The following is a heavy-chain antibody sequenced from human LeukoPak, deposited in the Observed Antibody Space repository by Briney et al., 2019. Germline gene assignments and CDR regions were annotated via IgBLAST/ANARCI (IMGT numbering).Heavy chain of an antibody. Sequence: TGGSLRLSCAASGFTFRNYGMHWVRQAPGKGLEWVAVIWYDGSNKYYAESVQGRFTISRDNSKNTLYLQMNSLRAEDTAVYYCAKDLAPRAMIVVVTADYWGQGTLVTVSS. J-gene: IGHJ4*02. D-gene: IGHD3-22*01. CDR1: GFTFRNYG. CDR2: IWYDGSNK. CDR3: AKDLAPRAMIVVVTADY. V-gene: IGHV3-33*06.